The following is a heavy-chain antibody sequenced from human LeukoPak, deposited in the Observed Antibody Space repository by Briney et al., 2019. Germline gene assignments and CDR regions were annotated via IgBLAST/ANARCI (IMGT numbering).Heavy chain of an antibody. V-gene: IGHV4-59*01. J-gene: IGHJ4*02. Sequence: ETLSLTCTVSGGSISSYYWSWIRQPPGKGLEWIGYIHYSGGTNYNPSLKSRVTISVDTSKNQFSLKLSSVTAADTAVYYCARGDYYDSSGYYYLRFDYWGQGTLVTVS. D-gene: IGHD3-22*01. CDR3: ARGDYYDSSGYYYLRFDY. CDR2: IHYSGGT. CDR1: GGSISSYY.